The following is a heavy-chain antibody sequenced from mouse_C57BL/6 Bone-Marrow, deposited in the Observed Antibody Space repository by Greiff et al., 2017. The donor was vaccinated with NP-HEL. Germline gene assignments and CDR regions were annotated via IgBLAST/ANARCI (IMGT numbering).Heavy chain of an antibody. D-gene: IGHD2-4*01. J-gene: IGHJ4*01. CDR3: ARTHYDYDVFYAMDY. CDR1: GYTFTSYG. V-gene: IGHV1-81*01. CDR2: IYPRSGNT. Sequence: QVHVKQSGAELARPGASVKLSCKASGYTFTSYGISWVKQRTGQGLEWIGEIYPRSGNTYYNEKFKGKATLTADKSSSTAYMELRSLTSEDSAVYFCARTHYDYDVFYAMDYWGQGTSVTVSS.